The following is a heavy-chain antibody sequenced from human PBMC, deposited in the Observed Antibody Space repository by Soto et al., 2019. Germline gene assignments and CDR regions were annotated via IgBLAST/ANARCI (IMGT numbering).Heavy chain of an antibody. CDR1: NYDFRDYG. D-gene: IGHD2-21*01. CDR2: ISPYKGDT. CDR3: ARDLPPVVPTYSVVVARFDY. V-gene: IGHV1-18*01. Sequence: QVQLVQSGPEMKEPGASVKVSCKASNYDFRDYGFSWVRQAPGQGLEWMGWISPYKGDTNYAQKFQGRVTLTTDSSTNTAYMELRSLRSDDTAMYYCARDLPPVVPTYSVVVARFDYWGQGTLVTVSS. J-gene: IGHJ4*02.